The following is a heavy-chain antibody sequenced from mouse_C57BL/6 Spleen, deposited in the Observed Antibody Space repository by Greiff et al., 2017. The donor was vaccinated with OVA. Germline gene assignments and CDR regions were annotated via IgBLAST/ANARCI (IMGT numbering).Heavy chain of an antibody. Sequence: QVHVKQPGAELVKPGASVKMSCKASGYTFTSYWITWVKQRPGQGLEWIGDIYPGSGSTNYNEKFKSKATLTVDTSSSTAYMQLSSLTSEDSAVYYCARAYDGYYPFDYWGQGTTLTVSS. V-gene: IGHV1-55*01. CDR1: GYTFTSYW. J-gene: IGHJ2*01. D-gene: IGHD2-3*01. CDR3: ARAYDGYYPFDY. CDR2: IYPGSGST.